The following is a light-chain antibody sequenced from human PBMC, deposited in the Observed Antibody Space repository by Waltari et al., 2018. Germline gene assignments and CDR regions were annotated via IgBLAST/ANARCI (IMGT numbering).Light chain of an antibody. J-gene: IGKJ2*01. CDR2: WAS. Sequence: DIEMTQSPDSLGVSLGERATITSKSGQSLFHSPKNKNYLAWYQQKRGQPPRLLISWASTRESGVPDRFSGSGSGTYFTLTISSLQAEDVAVYYCHQYYTTPRTFGQGTKLEIK. CDR1: QSLFHSPKNKNY. CDR3: HQYYTTPRT. V-gene: IGKV4-1*01.